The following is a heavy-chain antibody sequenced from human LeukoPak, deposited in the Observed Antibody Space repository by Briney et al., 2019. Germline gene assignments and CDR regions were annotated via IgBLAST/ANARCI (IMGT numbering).Heavy chain of an antibody. V-gene: IGHV4-31*03. CDR3: ARSGTTVTGFDY. J-gene: IGHJ4*02. Sequence: PSETLSPTCTVSGGSISSGGYYWSWIRQHPGKGPEWIGYIYYSGSTYYNPSLKSRVTISVDTSKNQFSLKLSSVTAADTAVYYCARSGTTVTGFDYWGQGTLVTVSS. D-gene: IGHD4-17*01. CDR1: GGSISSGGYY. CDR2: IYYSGST.